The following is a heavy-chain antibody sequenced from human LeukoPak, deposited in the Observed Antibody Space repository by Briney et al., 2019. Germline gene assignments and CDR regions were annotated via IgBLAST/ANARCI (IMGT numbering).Heavy chain of an antibody. J-gene: IGHJ5*02. Sequence: SETLSLTCTVSGYSISSGYYWGWIRQPPGKGLEWIGYIYYSGSTNYNPSLKSRVTISVDTSKNQFSLKLSSVTAADTAVYYCARLLNKFDPWGQGTLVTVSS. CDR3: ARLLNKFDP. CDR2: IYYSGST. V-gene: IGHV4-38-2*02. D-gene: IGHD2/OR15-2a*01. CDR1: GYSISSGYY.